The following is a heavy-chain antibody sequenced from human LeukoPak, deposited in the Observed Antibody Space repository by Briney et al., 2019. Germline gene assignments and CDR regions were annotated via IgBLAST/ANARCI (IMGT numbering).Heavy chain of an antibody. CDR1: GFTVSSYG. Sequence: LPGGSLRLSCAASGFTVSSYGMHWVRQAPGKGLEWVAFIRYDGSNKHYADSVKGRFTISRDNSKNTLYLQMNSLRAEDTAVYYCARVFSGTYLNYHHFDYWGQGTLVTVSS. D-gene: IGHD1-26*01. CDR3: ARVFSGTYLNYHHFDY. V-gene: IGHV3-30*02. J-gene: IGHJ4*02. CDR2: IRYDGSNK.